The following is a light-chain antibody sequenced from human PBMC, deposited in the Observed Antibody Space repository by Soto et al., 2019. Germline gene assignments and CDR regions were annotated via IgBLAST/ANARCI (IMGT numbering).Light chain of an antibody. CDR3: QSYDSRLSGVV. CDR1: SSNIGAGYD. J-gene: IGLJ2*01. V-gene: IGLV1-40*01. CDR2: GNS. Sequence: QSVLTQPPSVFGARGQRVTISCTGRSSNIGAGYDLHWYQQLPGTAPKLLIYGNSNRPSGVPDRFSGSKSGTSASLAITGLQAEDEADYYCQSYDSRLSGVVFGGGTKLTVL.